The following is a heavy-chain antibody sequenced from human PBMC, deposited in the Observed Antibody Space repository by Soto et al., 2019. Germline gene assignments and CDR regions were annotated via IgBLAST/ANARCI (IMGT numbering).Heavy chain of an antibody. Sequence: QVQLVQSGAEVKKPGASVKVSCKASGYTFTSYAMHWVRQAPGQRLEWMGWINAGNGNTKYSQKFQGIVPITRDTSASTADMELSSLRSEDTAVYYCARETAPSDVWGQGTTVTVSS. CDR2: INAGNGNT. CDR3: ARETAPSDV. J-gene: IGHJ6*02. CDR1: GYTFTSYA. V-gene: IGHV1-3*01.